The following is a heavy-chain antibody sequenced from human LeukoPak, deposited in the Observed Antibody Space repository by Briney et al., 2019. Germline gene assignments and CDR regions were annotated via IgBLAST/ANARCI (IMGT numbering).Heavy chain of an antibody. CDR3: AGSYSGTNHPFDF. CDR1: GGSISIYY. Sequence: SETLSLTCTVSGGSISIYYWNWIRQPPGKGLEWIGYIYNSGSTIYNPSLKSRVTTSVDTSKNQFSLKLRSVTAADTAVYYCAGSYSGTNHPFDFWGQGTLVTVSS. J-gene: IGHJ4*02. D-gene: IGHD5-12*01. V-gene: IGHV4-59*01. CDR2: IYNSGST.